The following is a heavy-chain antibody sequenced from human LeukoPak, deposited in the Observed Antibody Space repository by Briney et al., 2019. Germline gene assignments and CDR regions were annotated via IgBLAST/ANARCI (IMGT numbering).Heavy chain of an antibody. CDR1: GFTFSSYG. CDR3: ARVGSIDY. D-gene: IGHD2-15*01. V-gene: IGHV3-30*03. J-gene: IGHJ4*02. Sequence: RSLRLSCAASGFTFSSYGMHWVRQAPGKGLEWVAVISYDGSNKYYADSVKGRFTISRDNSKNTLYLQMNSLRAEDTAVYYCARVGSIDYWGQGALVTVSS. CDR2: ISYDGSNK.